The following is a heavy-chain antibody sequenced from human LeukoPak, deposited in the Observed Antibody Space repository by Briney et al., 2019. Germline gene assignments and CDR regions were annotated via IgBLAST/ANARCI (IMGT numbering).Heavy chain of an antibody. CDR3: ARDPLYSSGWYAFDY. CDR2: ISSSSSYI. Sequence: GGSLRLSCAASGFTFSSYSMNWVRQAPGKGLEWVSSISSSSSYIYYADSVKGRFTISRHNAKTSLYLQMNSLRAEDTAVYYCARDPLYSSGWYAFDYWGQGTLVTVSS. CDR1: GFTFSSYS. J-gene: IGHJ4*02. V-gene: IGHV3-21*01. D-gene: IGHD6-19*01.